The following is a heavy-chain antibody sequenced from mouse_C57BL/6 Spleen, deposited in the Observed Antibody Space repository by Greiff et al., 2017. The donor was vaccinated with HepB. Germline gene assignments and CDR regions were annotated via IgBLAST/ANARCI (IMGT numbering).Heavy chain of an antibody. J-gene: IGHJ4*01. CDR1: GYTFTSSW. CDR3: ARGRDYYGSRRGAMDY. Sequence: QVQLQQPGAELVKPGASVKLSCKAFGYTFTSSWMQWVKQRPGQGLEWIGEMDPSDSYTNYNQKFKGKATLTVATASSTAYMQLSSLTSEDSAVYYCARGRDYYGSRRGAMDYWGQGTSVTVSS. V-gene: IGHV1-50*01. CDR2: MDPSDSYT. D-gene: IGHD1-1*01.